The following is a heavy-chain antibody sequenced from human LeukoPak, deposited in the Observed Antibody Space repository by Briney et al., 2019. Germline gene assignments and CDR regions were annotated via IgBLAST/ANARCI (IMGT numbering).Heavy chain of an antibody. Sequence: SVKVSCKASGGTFSSYAISWVRQAPGQGLEWMGGIIPIFGTANYAQKFQGRVTITADESTSTAYMELSSLRSEDTAVYYCAVPHYYDSSGPDVFDIWGQGTMVTVSS. V-gene: IGHV1-69*01. D-gene: IGHD3-22*01. CDR3: AVPHYYDSSGPDVFDI. CDR2: IIPIFGTA. J-gene: IGHJ3*02. CDR1: GGTFSSYA.